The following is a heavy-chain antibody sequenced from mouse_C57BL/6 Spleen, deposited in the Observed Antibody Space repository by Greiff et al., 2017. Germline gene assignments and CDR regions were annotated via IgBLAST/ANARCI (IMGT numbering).Heavy chain of an antibody. CDR3: ARITTVVAAPFDY. J-gene: IGHJ2*01. Sequence: QVQLQQPGAELVKPGASVKLSCKASGYTFTSYWMQWVKQRPGQGLEWIGEIDPSDSYTNYNQKFKGKATLTVDTSSSTAYMQPSSLTSEDSAVYYCARITTVVAAPFDYWGQGTTLTVSS. D-gene: IGHD1-1*01. V-gene: IGHV1-50*01. CDR1: GYTFTSYW. CDR2: IDPSDSYT.